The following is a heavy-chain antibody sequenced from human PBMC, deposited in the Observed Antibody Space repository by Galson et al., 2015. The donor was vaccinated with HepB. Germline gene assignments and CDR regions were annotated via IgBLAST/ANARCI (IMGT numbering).Heavy chain of an antibody. J-gene: IGHJ4*02. CDR2: INTKNENP. CDR1: GYSFTDYD. V-gene: IGHV7-4-1*01. Sequence: SVKVSCKASGYSFTDYDINWVRQAPGQGLEWMGWINTKNENPTYAQGFTGRIVISLDTSVSTAYLQIRSLRAEDSAVYYCARILPSYWGPGTLVTVSS. CDR3: ARILPSY.